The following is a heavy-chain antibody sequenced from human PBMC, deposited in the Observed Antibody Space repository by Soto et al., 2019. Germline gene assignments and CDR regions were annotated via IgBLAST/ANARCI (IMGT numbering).Heavy chain of an antibody. CDR1: GDAFTNYW. D-gene: IGHD1-26*01. CDR3: ARLGAGRDGKTKEFRFDH. J-gene: IGHJ5*02. CDR2: IYPGDSNT. Sequence: PGESLKISCKGSGDAFTNYWIAWVRQMPGKGLEWMGIIYPGDSNTRYSPSFQGHVTISADKSISTAYLQWSSLKASDTAMYYCARLGAGRDGKTKEFRFDHWGQGTLVTVSS. V-gene: IGHV5-51*01.